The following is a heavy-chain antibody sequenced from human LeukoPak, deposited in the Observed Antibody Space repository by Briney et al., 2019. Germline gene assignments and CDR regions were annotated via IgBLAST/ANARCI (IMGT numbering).Heavy chain of an antibody. J-gene: IGHJ4*02. D-gene: IGHD4-11*01. Sequence: GGSLRLSCAASGFTFSSYAMSWVRQAPGKGLELVSTINGGGVNTHYADSVGGRFTISRDNSKNTLFLQMTSLRDEDTAVYYCAKDLYSNYGPADYWGQGNQVTVSS. CDR3: AKDLYSNYGPADY. V-gene: IGHV3-23*01. CDR1: GFTFSSYA. CDR2: INGGGVNT.